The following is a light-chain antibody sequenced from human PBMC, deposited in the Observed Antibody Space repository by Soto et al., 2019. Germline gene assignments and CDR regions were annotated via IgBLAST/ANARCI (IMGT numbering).Light chain of an antibody. CDR3: QQFNSYPIT. Sequence: AIQMTQSPSSLSASVGDRVTITCRASQDIRTDLGWYQQKPGKAPKLLIYEASSLESGVPSRFSGSGSGTEFTLTIGGLQPDDFATYYCQQFNSYPITFGQGTRLEIK. V-gene: IGKV1-13*02. CDR2: EAS. J-gene: IGKJ5*01. CDR1: QDIRTD.